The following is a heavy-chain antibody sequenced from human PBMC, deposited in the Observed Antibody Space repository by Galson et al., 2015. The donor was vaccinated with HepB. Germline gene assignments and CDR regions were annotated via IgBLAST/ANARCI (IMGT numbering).Heavy chain of an antibody. CDR2: INPSGGST. J-gene: IGHJ6*02. Sequence: SVKVSCKASGYTFTSYYMHWMRQAPGQELEWMGIINPSGGSTSYAQKLQGRVTMTRDTSTSTVYMELSSLRSEDTAVYYCARAPPTGGSYYYYYGMDVWGQGTTVTVSS. D-gene: IGHD1-26*01. CDR1: GYTFTSYY. CDR3: ARAPPTGGSYYYYYGMDV. V-gene: IGHV1-46*04.